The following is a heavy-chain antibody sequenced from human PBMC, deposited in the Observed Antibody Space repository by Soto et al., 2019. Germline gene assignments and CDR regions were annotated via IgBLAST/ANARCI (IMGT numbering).Heavy chain of an antibody. CDR3: ASYTDANRYND. J-gene: IGHJ1*01. D-gene: IGHD1-20*01. V-gene: IGHV1-18*01. CDR2: IRPDKGNR. Sequence: QVQVLQSGPEVKRPGASVTVSCKTSGYTFSTSGISWVRQAPGQGLEWVGWIRPDKGNRKSAQRLRGRVSLTTDTSASTSYMEWRSLTSDYPAMYYCASYTDANRYNDWGQRTLVTASS. CDR1: GYTFSTSG.